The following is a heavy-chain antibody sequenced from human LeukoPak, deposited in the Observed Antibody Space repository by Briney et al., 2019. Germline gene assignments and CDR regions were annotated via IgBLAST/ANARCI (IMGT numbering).Heavy chain of an antibody. V-gene: IGHV1-2*02. CDR2: INPNSGGT. CDR1: GYTFTGYY. J-gene: IGHJ6*03. D-gene: IGHD2-2*01. Sequence: GASVKVSCKASGYTFTGYYMHWVRQAPGQGLEWMGWINPNSGGTNYAQKFQGRVTMTRDTSISTAYMELSSLRSEDTAVYYCARMYILDPDIVVVPAAYEYMDVWGKGTTVTVSS. CDR3: ARMYILDPDIVVVPAAYEYMDV.